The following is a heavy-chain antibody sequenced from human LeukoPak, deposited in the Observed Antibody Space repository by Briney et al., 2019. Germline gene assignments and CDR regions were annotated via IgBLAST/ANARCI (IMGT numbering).Heavy chain of an antibody. CDR2: IYYSGST. J-gene: IGHJ6*03. D-gene: IGHD3-10*01. Sequence: SETLSITCTVSGGSISSYYWSWIRQPPGKGLEWIGYIYYSGSTNYNPSLKSRVTISVDTSKNQFSLKLSSVTAADTAVYYCARVRSGGSGKDYYYYMDVWGKGTTVTISS. CDR1: GGSISSYY. V-gene: IGHV4-59*01. CDR3: ARVRSGGSGKDYYYYMDV.